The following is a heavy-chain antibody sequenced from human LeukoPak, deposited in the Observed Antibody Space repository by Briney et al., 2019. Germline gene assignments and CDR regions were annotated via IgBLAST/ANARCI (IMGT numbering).Heavy chain of an antibody. V-gene: IGHV4-39*07. CDR2: IYYSGST. D-gene: IGHD2-2*01. CDR3: ASQHYYYMDV. J-gene: IGHJ6*03. Sequence: SETLSLTCTVSGGSISSSSYDWGWLRQPPGKGLEWIGSIYYSGSTYYNPSPKSRVTISVDTSKNQFSLKLSSVTAADTAVYYCASQHYYYMDVWGKGTTVTVSS. CDR1: GGSISSSSYD.